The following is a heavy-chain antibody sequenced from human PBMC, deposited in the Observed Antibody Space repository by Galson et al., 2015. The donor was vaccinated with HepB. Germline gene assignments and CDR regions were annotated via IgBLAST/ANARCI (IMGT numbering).Heavy chain of an antibody. CDR1: GYTFTSYG. J-gene: IGHJ6*02. D-gene: IGHD5-12*01. CDR2: ISAYNGYT. V-gene: IGHV1-18*04. Sequence: SVKVSCKASGYTFTSYGISWVRQAPGQGLEWMGCISAYNGYTKYAQKLQGRVTMTTDTSTSTAYMELRSLRSDDTAVYYCARNGYSGHDSDYYYYYGMDVWGQGTTVTVSS. CDR3: ARNGYSGHDSDYYYYYGMDV.